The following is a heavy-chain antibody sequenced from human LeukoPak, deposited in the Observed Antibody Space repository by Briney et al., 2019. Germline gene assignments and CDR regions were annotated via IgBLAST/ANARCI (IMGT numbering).Heavy chain of an antibody. CDR1: GFTFDDYA. Sequence: GGSLRLSCAASGFTFDDYAMHWVRQAPGKGLEWVSGISWNSGSIGYADSVKGRFTISRDNAKNSLYLQMNSLRAEDTALYYCAKDGRFVDSSGSFDYWGQGTLVTVSS. CDR3: AKDGRFVDSSGSFDY. CDR2: ISWNSGSI. V-gene: IGHV3-9*01. D-gene: IGHD3-22*01. J-gene: IGHJ4*02.